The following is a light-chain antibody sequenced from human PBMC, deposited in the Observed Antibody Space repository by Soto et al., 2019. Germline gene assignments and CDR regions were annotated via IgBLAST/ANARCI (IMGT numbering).Light chain of an antibody. CDR1: QSVSNNY. CDR2: AAS. CDR3: QQYGGTPWT. V-gene: IGKV3-20*01. Sequence: EIVLTQSPDTLSWSPVELATLSCMASQSVSNNYLAWYQQKAGQAPRPLIYAASSRAPGVPDRFRGSGSGTDFSLTISRLEPEDFAVYYCQQYGGTPWTFGQGTKWIS. J-gene: IGKJ1*01.